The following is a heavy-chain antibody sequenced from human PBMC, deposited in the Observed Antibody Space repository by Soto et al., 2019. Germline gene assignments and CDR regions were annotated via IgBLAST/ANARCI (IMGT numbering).Heavy chain of an antibody. V-gene: IGHV4-30-4*01. CDR2: IYYSGST. Sequence: SETLSLTCTVSGGSISSGDYYWSWIRKPPGKGLEWIGYIYYSGSTCYNQSLKSRVTISVDTSKNQFSLKLISVTAADTAVYYCARQGSGYDILTGYYPYYYYGMDVWGQGTTVTVS. CDR3: ARQGSGYDILTGYYPYYYYGMDV. J-gene: IGHJ6*02. D-gene: IGHD3-9*01. CDR1: GGSISSGDYY.